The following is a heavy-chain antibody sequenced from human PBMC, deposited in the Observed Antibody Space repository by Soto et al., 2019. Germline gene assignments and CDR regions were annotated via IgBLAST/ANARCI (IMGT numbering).Heavy chain of an antibody. CDR3: ASEERYSSGWFPNYGMDV. CDR1: GFTCSSYD. D-gene: IGHD6-19*01. Sequence: GGSLRLSCAASGFTCSSYDMSWVRQAPGKGLEWVSVIYSGGSTYYADSVKGRFTISRDNSKNTLYLQMNSLRAEDTAVYCCASEERYSSGWFPNYGMDVWGQGTTVTVSS. V-gene: IGHV3-53*01. CDR2: IYSGGST. J-gene: IGHJ6*02.